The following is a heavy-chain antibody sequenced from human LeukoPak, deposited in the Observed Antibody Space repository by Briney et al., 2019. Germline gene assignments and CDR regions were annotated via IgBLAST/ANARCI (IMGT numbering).Heavy chain of an antibody. Sequence: SETLSLTCTVSGGSISSYYWSWIRQPPGQGLEWIGYIYYSGSTDYNPSPKSRVTVTVDTSKNQFSLKLSSVTAADTAVYYCARQRWHSGYDFYFDNWGQGTLVTVSS. D-gene: IGHD5-12*01. CDR2: IYYSGST. CDR1: GGSISSYY. J-gene: IGHJ4*02. CDR3: ARQRWHSGYDFYFDN. V-gene: IGHV4-59*08.